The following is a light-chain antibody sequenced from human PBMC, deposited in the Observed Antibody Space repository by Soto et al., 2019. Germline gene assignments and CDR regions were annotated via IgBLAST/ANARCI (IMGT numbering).Light chain of an antibody. V-gene: IGLV2-11*01. CDR3: CSYAGSYTHV. CDR2: DVI. CDR1: TSDVGGSNY. J-gene: IGLJ1*01. Sequence: SALTQPTSVSVSPGQSITISCTGTTSDVGGSNYVSWYQQHPGKAPKLIIYDVIKRPSGVPDRFSGSKSGNTASLTISGLQAEDEADYYCCSYAGSYTHVFGTGTKVTVL.